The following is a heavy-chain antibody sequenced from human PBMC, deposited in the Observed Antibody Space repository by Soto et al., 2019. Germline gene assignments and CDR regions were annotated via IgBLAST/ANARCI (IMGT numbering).Heavy chain of an antibody. Sequence: SETLSLTCSVSGGSISSNSYYWGWNRQPPGKGLQWIGTIYYSGSTYYNPSLKSRVTISVDTSKNQFSLKLSSVTAADTAVYYCASSDGGSTIDYWGQGALVTVSS. CDR1: GGSISSNSYY. CDR3: ASSDGGSTIDY. J-gene: IGHJ4*02. V-gene: IGHV4-39*01. CDR2: IYYSGST.